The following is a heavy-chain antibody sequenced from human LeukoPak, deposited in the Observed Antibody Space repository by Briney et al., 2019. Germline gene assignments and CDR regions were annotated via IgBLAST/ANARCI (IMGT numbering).Heavy chain of an antibody. J-gene: IGHJ4*02. CDR3: AKKGYAGSGTYSYYFDY. Sequence: GGSLRLSCAASGITVSNNYVTKNYMTWVRQAPGKGLEWVSVMYSGGSTYYADSVKGRFTISRDTSKNTVYLQMNSLRAEDTAVYYCAKKGYAGSGTYSYYFDYWGQGTLVTVTS. CDR2: MYSGGST. D-gene: IGHD3-10*01. CDR1: GITVSNNY. V-gene: IGHV3-53*01.